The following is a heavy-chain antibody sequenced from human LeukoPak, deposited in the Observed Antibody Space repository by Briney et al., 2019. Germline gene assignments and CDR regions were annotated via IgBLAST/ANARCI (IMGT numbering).Heavy chain of an antibody. CDR3: AKDLGITMIRGAMEFDP. J-gene: IGHJ5*02. Sequence: PGGSLRLSCAASGFILNNYGMHWVRQVPGKGLEWVAYIRYDGGNEYYRDSVKGRLTISRDNSKNMVYLQMNSLRADDTAVYYCAKDLGITMIRGAMEFDPWAQGTLVTVSS. V-gene: IGHV3-30*02. D-gene: IGHD3-10*01. CDR2: IRYDGGNE. CDR1: GFILNNYG.